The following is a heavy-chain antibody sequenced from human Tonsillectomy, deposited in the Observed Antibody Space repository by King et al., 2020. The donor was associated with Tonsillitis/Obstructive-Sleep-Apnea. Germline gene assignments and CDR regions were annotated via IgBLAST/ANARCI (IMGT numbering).Heavy chain of an antibody. CDR3: ARGFSSWYPVLFDY. CDR1: GGSISSSNW. V-gene: IGHV4-4*02. CDR2: IYHIGST. D-gene: IGHD6-13*01. J-gene: IGHJ4*02. Sequence: QLQESGPGLVKPSGTLSLTCAVSGGSISSSNWWRWVRQPPGKGLEWIWEIYHIGSTNYNPSLKSRVTISVDKSKNQFSLKLSSVTAADTAVYYCARGFSSWYPVLFDYWGQGTLVTVSS.